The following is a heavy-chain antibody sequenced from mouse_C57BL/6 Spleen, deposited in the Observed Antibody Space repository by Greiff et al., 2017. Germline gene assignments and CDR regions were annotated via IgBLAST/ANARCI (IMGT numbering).Heavy chain of an antibody. CDR2: IRSKSNNYAT. J-gene: IGHJ1*03. Sequence: DVKLVESGGGLVQPKGSLKLSCAASGFSFNTYAMNWVRQAPGKGLEWVARIRSKSNNYATYYADSVKDRFTISRDDSESMLYLQMNNLKTEDTAMYYCVRHEGYYGYFDVWGTGTTVTVSS. V-gene: IGHV10-1*01. CDR3: VRHEGYYGYFDV. D-gene: IGHD2-3*01. CDR1: GFSFNTYA.